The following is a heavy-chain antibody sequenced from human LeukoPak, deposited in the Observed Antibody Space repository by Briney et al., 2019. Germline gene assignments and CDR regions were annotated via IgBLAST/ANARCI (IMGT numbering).Heavy chain of an antibody. J-gene: IGHJ4*02. CDR2: INHSGST. V-gene: IGHV4-34*01. D-gene: IGHD6-19*01. CDR3: ARETQWLGYYFDY. Sequence: SETRSLTCAVYGGSFSGYYWSWIRQPPGKGLEWIGEINHSGSTNYNPSLKSRVTISVDTSKNQFSLKMSSVTAADTAVYYCARETQWLGYYFDYWGQGTLVTVSS. CDR1: GGSFSGYY.